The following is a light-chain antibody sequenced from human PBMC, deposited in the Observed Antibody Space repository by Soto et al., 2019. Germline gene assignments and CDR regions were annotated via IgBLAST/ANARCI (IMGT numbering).Light chain of an antibody. V-gene: IGLV2-14*01. CDR3: SSFTNSSTLVV. J-gene: IGLJ2*01. CDR1: SGDIGGYNY. Sequence: QSALTQPASVSGSPGQSITISCTGTSGDIGGYNYVSWYQHHPGKAPKLVISEVSHRPSGISNRFSGSKSATTASLTSSGLQAEDEADYYCSSFTNSSTLVVFGGGTQLTVL. CDR2: EVS.